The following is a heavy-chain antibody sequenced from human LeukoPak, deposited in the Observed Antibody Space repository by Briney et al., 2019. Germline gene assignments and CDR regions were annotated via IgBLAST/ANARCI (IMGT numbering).Heavy chain of an antibody. CDR2: TTNKPNIYTT. CDR3: ASPTDQWLARAAWRFSLAY. D-gene: IGHD6-19*01. J-gene: IGHJ4*02. CDR1: EFIFSDHS. V-gene: IGHV3-72*01. Sequence: GGSLRLSCAHSEFIFSDHSMDWVRQGPGKGLQWVGHTTNKPNIYTTQYAASVKGRFTISRDDLKKSLYLEMNSLRAEDTAVYYCASPTDQWLARAAWRFSLAYWGQGTPVTVSS.